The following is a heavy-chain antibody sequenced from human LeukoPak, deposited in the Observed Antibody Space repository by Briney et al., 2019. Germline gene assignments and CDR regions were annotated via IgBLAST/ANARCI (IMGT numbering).Heavy chain of an antibody. D-gene: IGHD2-8*02. V-gene: IGHV3-66*01. J-gene: IGHJ4*02. CDR1: GFTFSTCG. CDR3: ARGGGCTAAGCPSGLFDY. CDR2: IYSGGTT. Sequence: GGSLRLSCAATGFTFSTCGMHWVRQAPGRGLEWVSVIYSGGTTYYGNSVKGRFTVSRDISKNTLYLQMNSLEVEDTAVYYCARGGGCTAAGCPSGLFDYWGQGILVTVSS.